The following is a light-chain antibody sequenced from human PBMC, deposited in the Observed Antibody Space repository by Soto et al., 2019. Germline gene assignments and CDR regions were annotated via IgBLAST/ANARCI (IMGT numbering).Light chain of an antibody. CDR1: QSVSSSY. Sequence: DIVLTQSPGTLSLSPGDRATISCRASQSVSSSYLAWYQQQPGQDPRLLIYGASSRATGIPDRFSGSGSGTDFTLTISRLEPEDFAVYYCQQYGSSPPYTFGQGTKLEIK. CDR3: QQYGSSPPYT. J-gene: IGKJ2*01. V-gene: IGKV3-20*01. CDR2: GAS.